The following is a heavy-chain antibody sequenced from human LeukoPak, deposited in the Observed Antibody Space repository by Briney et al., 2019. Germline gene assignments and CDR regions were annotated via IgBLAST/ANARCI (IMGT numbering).Heavy chain of an antibody. CDR1: GFTFSDYY. V-gene: IGHV3-11*01. Sequence: PGGSLRLSCATSGFTFSDYYMSWIRQAPEKGPEWVSYISNNSTTIYYADSVKGRFTISRDNAKNSLFLQMNSLGAEDTAVYYCTREDVYWGQGTLVTVSS. CDR2: ISNNSTTI. CDR3: TREDVY. J-gene: IGHJ4*02.